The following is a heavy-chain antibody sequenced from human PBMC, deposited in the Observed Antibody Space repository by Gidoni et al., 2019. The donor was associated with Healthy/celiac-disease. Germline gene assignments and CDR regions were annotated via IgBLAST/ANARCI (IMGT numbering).Heavy chain of an antibody. CDR2: IYYSGST. CDR1: GGSIRSSSYY. CDR3: ARQVMITFGGVNNLDAFDI. J-gene: IGHJ3*02. Sequence: QLQLQESGPGLVKPSETLSLTCTVSGGSIRSSSYYWGWIRQPPGKGLEWIGSIYYSGSTYYNPSLKSRVTISVDTSKNQFSLKLSSVTAADTAVYYCARQVMITFGGVNNLDAFDIWGQGTMVTVSS. V-gene: IGHV4-39*01. D-gene: IGHD3-16*01.